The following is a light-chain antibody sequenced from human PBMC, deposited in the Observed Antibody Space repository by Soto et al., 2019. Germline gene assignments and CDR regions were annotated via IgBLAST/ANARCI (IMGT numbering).Light chain of an antibody. V-gene: IGLV1-51*02. J-gene: IGLJ1*01. CDR1: SSKIGNNY. CDR3: GTWDSSLSAYV. Sequence: QSVLTRPPSVSAAPGQKVTISCSGSSSKIGNNYVSWYQQLPGTAPKLLIYENNKRPSGIPDRFSGSKSGTSATLGITGLQTGDEADYYCGTWDSSLSAYVFGTGTKVTVL. CDR2: ENN.